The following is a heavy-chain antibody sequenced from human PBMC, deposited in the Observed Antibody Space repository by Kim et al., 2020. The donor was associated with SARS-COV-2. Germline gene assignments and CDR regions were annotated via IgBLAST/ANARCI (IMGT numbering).Heavy chain of an antibody. CDR2: INHSGST. V-gene: IGHV4-34*01. Sequence: SETLSLTCAVYGGSFSGYYWSWIRQPPGKGLEWIGEINHSGSTNYNPSLKSRVTISVDTSKNQFSLKLSSVTAADTAVYYCARGSKRLGITGSPKASFD. D-gene: IGHD1-20*01. CDR1: GGSFSGYY. J-gene: IGHJ3*02. CDR3: ARGSKRLGITGSPKASFD.